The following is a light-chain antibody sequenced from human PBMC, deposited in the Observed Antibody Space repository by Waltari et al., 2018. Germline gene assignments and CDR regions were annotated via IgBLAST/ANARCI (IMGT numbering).Light chain of an antibody. V-gene: IGKV3-20*01. J-gene: IGKJ1*01. CDR3: QKYDRLPAT. CDR1: QSVSRC. CDR2: GAS. Sequence: EIVLTQSPGTLSLSPGGRGTLSCRARQSVSRCLAWYQQKPAQAPRLLIYGASTRATGIPDRFSGSGSGTDFSLTISRLEPEDFAVYYCQKYDRLPATFGQGTKVEIK.